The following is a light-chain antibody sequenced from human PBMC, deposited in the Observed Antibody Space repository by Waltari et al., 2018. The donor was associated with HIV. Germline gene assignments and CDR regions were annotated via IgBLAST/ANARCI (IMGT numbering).Light chain of an antibody. V-gene: IGKV3-11*01. CDR2: GAS. CDR3: QQRSNWPPEAS. Sequence: EIVLTQSPATLSLSPGERATLSCRASQSVSSYLAWYQQKPGQAPRLLISGASNRATGVPARFSGSGSGTDCTLTISSLEPEDFAIYYCQQRSNWPPEASFGQGTKVEIK. CDR1: QSVSSY. J-gene: IGKJ1*01.